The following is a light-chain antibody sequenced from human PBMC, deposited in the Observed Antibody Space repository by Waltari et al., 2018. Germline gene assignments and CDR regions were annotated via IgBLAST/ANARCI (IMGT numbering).Light chain of an antibody. V-gene: IGLV2-14*03. CDR1: SSDVGGYDS. CDR2: SVS. J-gene: IGLJ2*01. CDR3: SSYAGSNTLV. Sequence: QSALTQPGSVSGSPGQSITISCTGTSSDVGGYDSVNWYQQHPGKAPKLMLHSVSSRPSGVSNRFSGSKSGNTASLTISGLQAEDEADYFYSSYAGSNTLVFGGGTQVTVL.